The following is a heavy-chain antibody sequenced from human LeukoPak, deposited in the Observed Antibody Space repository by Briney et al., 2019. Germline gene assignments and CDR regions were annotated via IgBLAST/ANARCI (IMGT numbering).Heavy chain of an antibody. CDR3: ARRSSGSYYLFDY. Sequence: SETLSLTCTASGGSISSYYWSWIRQPPGKGLEWIGYIYYSGSTNYNPSLKSRVTISVDTSKNQFSLKLSSVTAADTAVYYCARRSSGSYYLFDYWGQGTLVTVSS. V-gene: IGHV4-59*01. CDR1: GGSISSYY. CDR2: IYYSGST. D-gene: IGHD3-10*01. J-gene: IGHJ4*02.